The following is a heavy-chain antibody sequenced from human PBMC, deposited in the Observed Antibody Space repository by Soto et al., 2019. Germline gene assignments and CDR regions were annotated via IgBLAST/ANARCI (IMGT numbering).Heavy chain of an antibody. J-gene: IGHJ6*02. Sequence: GGSLRLSCAASGFTFSSYAMHWVRQAPGKGLEWVSVISYDGSNKYYADSVKGRFTISRDNSKNTLYLKMNSLRAEDTAVYYCARDYYRFNSGYGFSMDVWGQGTTVTAP. CDR2: ISYDGSNK. CDR1: GFTFSSYA. V-gene: IGHV3-30*01. D-gene: IGHD5-12*01. CDR3: ARDYYRFNSGYGFSMDV.